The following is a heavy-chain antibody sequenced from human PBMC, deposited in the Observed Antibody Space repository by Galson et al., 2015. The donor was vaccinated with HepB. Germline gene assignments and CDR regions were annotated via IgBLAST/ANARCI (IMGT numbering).Heavy chain of an antibody. CDR1: GFTFGSYA. Sequence: SLRLSCAASGFTFGSYAMNWVRQAPGQGLEWVSSISVRASYTFYADSVKGRFTISRDNSKNTLYLQMNSLRAEDTAVYYCAKEPRGHQDLDYWGQGTQVTVSS. V-gene: IGHV3-23*01. CDR2: ISVRASYT. D-gene: IGHD3-10*01. J-gene: IGHJ4*02. CDR3: AKEPRGHQDLDY.